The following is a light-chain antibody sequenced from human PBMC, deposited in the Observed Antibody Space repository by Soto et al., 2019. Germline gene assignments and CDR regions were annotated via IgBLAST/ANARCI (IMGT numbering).Light chain of an antibody. V-gene: IGLV2-8*01. J-gene: IGLJ1*01. CDR3: SSYAGNTKGV. CDR1: SSDVGGYDY. CDR2: EVS. Sequence: QSVLTQPPSPSGSPGQSVTISCTGTSSDVGGYDYVSWYQQHPGKAPKLMIFEVSKRPSGVPDHFSGSKSGNTASLTVSGLQAEDEADYYCSSYAGNTKGVFGTGTRSPS.